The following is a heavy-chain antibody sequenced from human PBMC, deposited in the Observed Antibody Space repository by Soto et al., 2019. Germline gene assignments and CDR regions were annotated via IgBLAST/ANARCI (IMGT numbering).Heavy chain of an antibody. CDR2: NYYSGIT. CDR3: ARGSSIAGLYYGMDV. Sequence: PSETLYLTCTVSGGSISSGGYYWTWIRQHPGKGLEWIGYNYYSGITYYNPSLKSRVTISLDTSKNQFSLKLSSVTAADTAVYYCARGSSIAGLYYGMDVWGQGTTVTVSS. V-gene: IGHV4-31*03. CDR1: GGSISSGGYY. J-gene: IGHJ6*02. D-gene: IGHD6-6*01.